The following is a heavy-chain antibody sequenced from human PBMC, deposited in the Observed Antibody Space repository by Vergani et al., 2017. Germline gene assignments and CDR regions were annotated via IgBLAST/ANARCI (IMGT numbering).Heavy chain of an antibody. Sequence: EVQLVESGGGLVQPGGSLRLSCAASGFTFSSYWMSWVRQAPGKGLEWVANIKQDGSEKYYVDSVKGRFTISRDNAKNSLYLQMNSLRAEDTALYYCARDSGWYIMSPDYWGQGTLVTVSS. D-gene: IGHD6-19*01. CDR1: GFTFSSYW. J-gene: IGHJ4*02. CDR3: ARDSGWYIMSPDY. CDR2: IKQDGSEK. V-gene: IGHV3-7*03.